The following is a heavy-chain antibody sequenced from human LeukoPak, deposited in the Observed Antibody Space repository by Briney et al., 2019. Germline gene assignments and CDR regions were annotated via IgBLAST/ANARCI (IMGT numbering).Heavy chain of an antibody. V-gene: IGHV4-34*01. Sequence: PLETLSLTCAVYGGSFSGYYWSWIRQPPGKGLEWIGEINHSGSTNYNPSLKSRVTISVDTSKNQFSLKLSSVTAVDTAVYYCARAARFADYGDYEHPFDYWGQGTLVTVSS. CDR2: INHSGST. D-gene: IGHD4-17*01. CDR1: GGSFSGYY. CDR3: ARAARFADYGDYEHPFDY. J-gene: IGHJ4*02.